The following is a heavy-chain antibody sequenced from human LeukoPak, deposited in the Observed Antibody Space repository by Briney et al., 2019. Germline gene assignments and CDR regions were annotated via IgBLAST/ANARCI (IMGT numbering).Heavy chain of an antibody. CDR2: INHSGST. J-gene: IGHJ6*02. V-gene: IGHV4-34*01. CDR3: ARGPSGSYPRRYYYYGMDV. Sequence: SGTLSLTCAVSGGSFSGYYWSWIGQPAGKGLEWFGEINHSGSTNYNPAIKSRVTISVDTSKNQLALKLSSVTAADTAVYYCARGPSGSYPRRYYYYGMDVWGQGTTVAVSS. CDR1: GGSFSGYY. D-gene: IGHD1-26*01.